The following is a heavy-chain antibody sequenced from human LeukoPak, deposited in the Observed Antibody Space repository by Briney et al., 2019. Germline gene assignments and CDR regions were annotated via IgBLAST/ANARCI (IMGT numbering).Heavy chain of an antibody. CDR2: IRYDGSNI. J-gene: IGHJ4*02. D-gene: IGHD2-2*01. V-gene: IGHV3-30*02. CDR3: AKETTAHTSRTLDY. Sequence: GGSLRLSCAASGFTFSSYGMHWVRQAPGKGLEWLAVIRYDGSNIYYADPVKGRFAISRDNSKNTLYLQMNSLRGEDTAVYYCAKETTAHTSRTLDYWGQGTLVTVSS. CDR1: GFTFSSYG.